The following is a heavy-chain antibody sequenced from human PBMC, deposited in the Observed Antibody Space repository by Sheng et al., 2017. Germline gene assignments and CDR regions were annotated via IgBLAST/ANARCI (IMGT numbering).Heavy chain of an antibody. V-gene: IGHV3-33*01. Sequence: QVQLVESGGGVVQPGRSLRLSCAASGFTFSSYGMHWVRQAPGKGLEWVAVIWYDGSNKYYADSVKGRFTISRDNSKNTLYLQMNSLRAEDTAVYYCARDAHPYHILGATEGWYFDLWGRGTLVTVSS. CDR2: IWYDGSNK. CDR3: ARDAHPYHILGATEGWYFDL. D-gene: IGHD1-26*01. CDR1: GFTFSSYG. J-gene: IGHJ2*01.